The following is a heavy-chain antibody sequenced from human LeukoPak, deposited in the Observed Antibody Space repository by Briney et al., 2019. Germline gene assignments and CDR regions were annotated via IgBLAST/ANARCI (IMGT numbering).Heavy chain of an antibody. V-gene: IGHV1-2*02. CDR3: ARDNKSYYDILTGQMMGDY. CDR2: INPNSGGT. J-gene: IGHJ4*02. D-gene: IGHD3-9*01. Sequence: ASVKVSCKASGYTFTGYYMHWVRQAPGQGLEWMGWINPNSGGTNYAQKFQGRVTMTRDTSISTAYMELSRLRSDDTAVYYCARDNKSYYDILTGQMMGDYWGRGTLVTVSS. CDR1: GYTFTGYY.